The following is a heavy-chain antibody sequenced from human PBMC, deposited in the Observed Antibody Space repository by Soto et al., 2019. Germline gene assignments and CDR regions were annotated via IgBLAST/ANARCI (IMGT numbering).Heavy chain of an antibody. CDR1: GGSISSGGYY. Sequence: LSLACTVSGGSISSGGYYWSWIRQHPGKGLEGIGYIYYSGSTYYNPSLKSRVTISVDTSKNQFSLKLSSVTAADTAVYYCARARYYYDSSGYLSPGHFDSWGQGTLVTVSS. V-gene: IGHV4-31*03. J-gene: IGHJ5*01. D-gene: IGHD3-22*01. CDR3: ARARYYYDSSGYLSPGHFDS. CDR2: IYYSGST.